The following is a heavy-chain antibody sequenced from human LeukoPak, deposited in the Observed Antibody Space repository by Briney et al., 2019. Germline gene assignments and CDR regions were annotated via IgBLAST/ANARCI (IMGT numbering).Heavy chain of an antibody. J-gene: IGHJ2*01. CDR2: ISGSGGST. Sequence: PGGSLRLSCAASGFTFNNYAMSWVRQPPGRGLEWVSLISGSGGSTYYADSVKGRFTISRDNPKNTLYLQMNSLRADDTAVYYCAKALRNYVSYWYFDLWGRGTLVTVSS. CDR1: GFTFNNYA. D-gene: IGHD3-10*02. V-gene: IGHV3-23*01. CDR3: AKALRNYVSYWYFDL.